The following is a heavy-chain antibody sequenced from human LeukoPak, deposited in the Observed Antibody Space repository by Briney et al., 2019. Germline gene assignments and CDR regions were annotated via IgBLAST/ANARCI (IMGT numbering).Heavy chain of an antibody. CDR2: IIPNLGTT. D-gene: IGHD3-22*01. CDR1: GGTSNSHP. V-gene: IGHV1-69*08. Sequence: ASVKVSCKASGGTSNSHPISWVRQAPGQGLEWMGRIIPNLGTTNRAQNFQDRVTLTADKSTNTAYMELTSLTSDDTAVYYCATTNDGGGYQWGDFFDFWGQGTLVTVSS. J-gene: IGHJ4*02. CDR3: ATTNDGGGYQWGDFFDF.